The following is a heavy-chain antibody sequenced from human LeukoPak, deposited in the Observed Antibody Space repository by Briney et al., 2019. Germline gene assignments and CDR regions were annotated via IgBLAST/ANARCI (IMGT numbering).Heavy chain of an antibody. V-gene: IGHV3-11*04. D-gene: IGHD1-26*01. CDR3: ARTRGSYGGHDAFDI. Sequence: GGSLRLPCAASGFTFSDYYMSWIRQAPGKGLEWVSYISSSGSTIYCADSVKGRFTISRGNAKNSLYLQMNSLRAEDTAVYYCARTRGSYGGHDAFDIWGQGTMVTVSS. CDR1: GFTFSDYY. J-gene: IGHJ3*02. CDR2: ISSSGSTI.